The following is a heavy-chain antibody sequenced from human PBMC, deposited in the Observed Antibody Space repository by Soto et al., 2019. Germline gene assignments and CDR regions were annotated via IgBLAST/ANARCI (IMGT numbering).Heavy chain of an antibody. V-gene: IGHV4-59*01. Sequence: SETLSLTCTFSGSSIIGYYWTWIRQSPERGLEWIGYIHYSGSANYNPSLNSRVTISVDTSKNQFSLKLSSVTAADTAVYYCARAVVVVAATTNWFDPWGQGTLVTVSS. CDR2: IHYSGSA. CDR3: ARAVVVVAATTNWFDP. D-gene: IGHD2-15*01. J-gene: IGHJ5*02. CDR1: GSSIIGYY.